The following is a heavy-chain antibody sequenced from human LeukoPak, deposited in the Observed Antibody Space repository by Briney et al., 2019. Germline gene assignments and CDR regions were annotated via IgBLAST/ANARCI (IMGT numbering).Heavy chain of an antibody. D-gene: IGHD2-2*01. CDR3: ASFRCGTTNCPRPYYFDY. V-gene: IGHV4-39*07. CDR1: GGSLTSRSYY. J-gene: IGHJ4*02. Sequence: PETLSLTCTVYGGSLTSRSYYWGWSRQPRGKGLEWFGRMYHSGSTYYNPSLKCRVSMSVDASKSQFSLELGAMTAPDTALYYWASFRCGTTNCPRPYYFDYCGQGTLVTVSS. CDR2: MYHSGST.